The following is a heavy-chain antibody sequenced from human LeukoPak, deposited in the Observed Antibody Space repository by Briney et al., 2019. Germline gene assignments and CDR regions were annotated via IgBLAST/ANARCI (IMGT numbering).Heavy chain of an antibody. J-gene: IGHJ4*02. CDR2: MSSSSNYI. V-gene: IGHV3-21*01. Sequence: GGSLRLSCAASGFTFSSYSMTWVRQAPGKGLEWVSSMSSSSNYIYYADSVRGRFTISRDSAKDSVYLQLNSLRAEDTAVYYCASFGQQWLESYWGQGTLVTVSS. CDR3: ASFGQQWLESY. CDR1: GFTFSSYS. D-gene: IGHD6-19*01.